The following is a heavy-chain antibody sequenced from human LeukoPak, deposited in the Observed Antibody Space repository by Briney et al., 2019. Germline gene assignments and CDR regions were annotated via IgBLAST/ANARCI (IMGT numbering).Heavy chain of an antibody. CDR1: GDSMSHYY. J-gene: IGHJ4*02. CDR2: IYYIGST. D-gene: IGHD4-17*01. CDR3: ARRTTGLFDY. Sequence: PSETLSLTCTVSGDSMSHYYRSWIRQAPGKGLECLGYIYYIGSTTYSPSLKSRVTISVDTSKSLFSLNLTSVTAADTGVYYCARRTTGLFDYWGLGTLVTVSS. V-gene: IGHV4-59*08.